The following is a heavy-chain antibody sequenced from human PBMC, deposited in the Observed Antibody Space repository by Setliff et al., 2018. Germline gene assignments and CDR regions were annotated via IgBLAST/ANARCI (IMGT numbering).Heavy chain of an antibody. V-gene: IGHV1-46*01. D-gene: IGHD2-15*01. CDR3: IVNMVRPVTGLDS. CDR1: GHSLTSNH. Sequence: VASVKVSCKASGHSLTSNHFHWGRQAPGKGLEWMGTINPNDGYTIYAPAFQGRVAMTTDTSTGTAYMVLSGLTSADTAIYYCIVNMVRPVTGLDSWGPGTLVTVSS. CDR2: INPNDGYT. J-gene: IGHJ4*02.